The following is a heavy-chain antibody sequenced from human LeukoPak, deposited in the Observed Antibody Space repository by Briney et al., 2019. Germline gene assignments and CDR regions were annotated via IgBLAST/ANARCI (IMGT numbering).Heavy chain of an antibody. V-gene: IGHV3-9*01. CDR1: GFTFDDYA. Sequence: SGGSLRLSCAASGFTFDDYAMHWVRQAPGKGLEWVSGISWNSGSIGYADSVKGRFTISRDNAKNSLYLQMNSLRAEYTALYYCAKCRADFWSGTDYWSQGTLVTVSS. D-gene: IGHD3-3*01. J-gene: IGHJ4*02. CDR2: ISWNSGSI. CDR3: AKCRADFWSGTDY.